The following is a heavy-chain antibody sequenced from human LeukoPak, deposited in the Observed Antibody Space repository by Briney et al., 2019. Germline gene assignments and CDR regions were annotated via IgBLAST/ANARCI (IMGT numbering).Heavy chain of an antibody. J-gene: IGHJ3*02. V-gene: IGHV1-69*05. D-gene: IGHD3-10*01. Sequence: SVKVSCKASGGTFSSYAISWVRQAPGQGLEWMGGIIPIFDTANYAQKFQGRVTITTDESTSTAYMELSSLRSEDTAVYYCARAIITMVRGVTVAAAFDIWGQGTMVTVSS. CDR2: IIPIFDTA. CDR1: GGTFSSYA. CDR3: ARAIITMVRGVTVAAAFDI.